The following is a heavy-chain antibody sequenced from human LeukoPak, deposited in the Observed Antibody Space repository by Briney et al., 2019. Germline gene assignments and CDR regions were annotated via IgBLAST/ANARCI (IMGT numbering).Heavy chain of an antibody. J-gene: IGHJ4*02. V-gene: IGHV4-39*07. CDR2: IYYSGST. CDR3: ATDRGGSSGYPDY. CDR1: GGSISSSSYY. D-gene: IGHD3-22*01. Sequence: SETLSLTCTVSGGSISSSSYYWGWIRQPPGKGLEWIGSIYYSGSTYYNPSLKSRVTISVDTSKNQFSLKLSSVTAADTAVYYCATDRGGSSGYPDYWGQGTLVTVSS.